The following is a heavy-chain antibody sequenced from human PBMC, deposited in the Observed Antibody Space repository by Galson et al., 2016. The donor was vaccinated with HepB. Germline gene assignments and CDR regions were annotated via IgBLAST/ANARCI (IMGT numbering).Heavy chain of an antibody. Sequence: SLRLSCAASGFIFNTYTMSWVRQAPGQGLEWVAAIRSSGDFTQYADSVKGRFTISRDNSRNTLYLQMDSLRAEDTAVYYCAKCTLNTGGCMDVWGEGTAVTVSS. CDR1: GFIFNTYT. V-gene: IGHV3-23*01. CDR3: AKCTLNTGGCMDV. J-gene: IGHJ6*03. CDR2: IRSSGDFT. D-gene: IGHD1-14*01.